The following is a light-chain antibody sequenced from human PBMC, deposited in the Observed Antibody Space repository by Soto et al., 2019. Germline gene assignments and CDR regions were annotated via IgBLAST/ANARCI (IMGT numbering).Light chain of an antibody. Sequence: DRVMTQSPLSLPVTLGQPAYISRSSNRALIHSDGIAYFPWFQQKPGHSPHLLIYLGSTRASGVPDRFNGSGSGTDFSLKISRVEAEDFGTDYCMQALQSLTFGQGTRLEIK. V-gene: IGKV2-28*01. CDR3: MQALQSLT. CDR1: RALIHSDGIAY. J-gene: IGKJ5*01. CDR2: LGS.